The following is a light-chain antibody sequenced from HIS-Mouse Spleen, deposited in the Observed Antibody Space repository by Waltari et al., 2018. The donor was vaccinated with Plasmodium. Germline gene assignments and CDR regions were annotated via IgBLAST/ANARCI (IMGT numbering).Light chain of an antibody. J-gene: IGLJ3*02. CDR3: MIWHSSAWV. V-gene: IGLV5-45*03. CDR2: YKSDSDK. CDR1: RGINVATYR. Sequence: QAVLTQPSSLSASPGASASLTCTLRRGINVATYRIYWYLQKPGSPPQYLLRYKSDSDKQQGSGVPSRFSGSKDASANAGILLISGLQSEDEADYYCMIWHSSAWVFGGGTKLTVL.